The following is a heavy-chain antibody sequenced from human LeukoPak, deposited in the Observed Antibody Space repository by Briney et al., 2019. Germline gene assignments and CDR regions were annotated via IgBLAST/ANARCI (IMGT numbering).Heavy chain of an antibody. J-gene: IGHJ6*02. CDR2: ISRSDFYT. CDR1: GFTFSDHY. CDR3: ARNLASGRGFRNAVDV. V-gene: IGHV3-11*06. Sequence: GGSLRLSCVSSGFTFSDHYMTWIRQAPGKGLEWVSYISRSDFYTHYADSVKGRFIISRDNAKNSLFLQMNSLRVEDTAVYYCARNLASGRGFRNAVDVWGQGTSVTVPS. D-gene: IGHD3-10*01.